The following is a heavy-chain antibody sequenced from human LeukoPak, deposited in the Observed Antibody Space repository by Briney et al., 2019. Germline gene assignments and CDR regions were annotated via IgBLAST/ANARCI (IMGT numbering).Heavy chain of an antibody. J-gene: IGHJ3*02. CDR2: ISYDGSNK. CDR1: GFTFSSYG. V-gene: IGHV3-30*18. CDR3: AKDSMGSGIHWCAFDI. Sequence: GGSLRLSCAASGFTFSSYGMHWVRQAPGKGLEWVAVISYDGSNKYYADSVKGRFTISRVNSKNTLNLQMNSLRAEDTAVYYCAKDSMGSGIHWCAFDIWGQGTMVTVSS. D-gene: IGHD3-10*01.